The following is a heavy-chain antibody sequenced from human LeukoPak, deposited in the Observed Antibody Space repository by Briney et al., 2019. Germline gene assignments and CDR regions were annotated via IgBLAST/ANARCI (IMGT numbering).Heavy chain of an antibody. CDR1: GLTVSSNY. CDR3: ARVPADNYYYYGMDV. J-gene: IGHJ6*02. V-gene: IGHV3-66*01. D-gene: IGHD2-2*01. CDR2: IYSGGST. Sequence: GGSLRLSCAASGLTVSSNYISWVRQAPGKWLELVSVIYSGGSTYYADSVKGRFAVSRDNSKNTLYLQMNSLRAEDTAVYYCARVPADNYYYYGMDVWGQGTTVTVSS.